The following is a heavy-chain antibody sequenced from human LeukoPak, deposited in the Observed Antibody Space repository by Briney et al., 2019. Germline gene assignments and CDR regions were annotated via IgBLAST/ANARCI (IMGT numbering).Heavy chain of an antibody. V-gene: IGHV4-4*07. Sequence: PSETLSLTCTVSGASINSKYWSWIRQSAGKGLEWIGRIYASGTTNYSPSLKSRVTMSVDTSKNQFSLNLSSVTAADTAVYYCAREGTSGTHLNWFDPWGQGTLVTVSS. CDR2: IYASGTT. J-gene: IGHJ5*02. CDR3: AREGTSGTHLNWFDP. CDR1: GASINSKY. D-gene: IGHD1-1*01.